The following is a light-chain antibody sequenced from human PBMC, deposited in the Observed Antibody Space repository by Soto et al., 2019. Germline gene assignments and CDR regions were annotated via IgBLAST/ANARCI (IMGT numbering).Light chain of an antibody. CDR1: SSDVGSYKY. V-gene: IGLV2-14*01. CDR2: DVS. Sequence: QSALTQPASVSGSPGQSITISCTGTSSDVGSYKYVSWYQQHPGKAPKLMIYDVSIRPSGVSNRFSGSKSGNTASLTISGLQAEDEADYYCSSYTTTNTVVFGGGTKVTVL. J-gene: IGLJ2*01. CDR3: SSYTTTNTVV.